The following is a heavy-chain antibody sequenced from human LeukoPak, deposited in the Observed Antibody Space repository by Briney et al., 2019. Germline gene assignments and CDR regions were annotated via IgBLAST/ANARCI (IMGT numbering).Heavy chain of an antibody. CDR3: ASGGNVRYYYYYMDV. D-gene: IGHD4-23*01. Sequence: PSETLSLTCTVSGGSISSSSYYWGWIRQPPGKGLEWIGSIYYSGSTYCNPSLKSRVTISVDTSKNQFSLKLSSVTAADTAVYYCASGGNVRYYYYYMDVWGKGTTVTVSS. V-gene: IGHV4-39*01. J-gene: IGHJ6*03. CDR2: IYYSGST. CDR1: GGSISSSSYY.